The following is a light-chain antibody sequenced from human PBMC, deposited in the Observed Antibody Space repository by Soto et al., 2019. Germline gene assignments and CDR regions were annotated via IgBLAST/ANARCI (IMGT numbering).Light chain of an antibody. V-gene: IGKV3-20*01. Sequence: EILLTQSPGTLSLSPGERATLSCRASQSVPKTYLAWYQQEPGQAPRLLIYGPSSRATGIPDRFSGSGSGTDFTLNISSVEPEDVAVYYCHQYDTSPRTFGQGTKVEIK. J-gene: IGKJ1*01. CDR3: HQYDTSPRT. CDR2: GPS. CDR1: QSVPKTY.